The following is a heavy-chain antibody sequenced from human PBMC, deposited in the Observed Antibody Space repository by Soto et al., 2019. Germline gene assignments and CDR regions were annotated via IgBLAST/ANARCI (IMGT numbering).Heavy chain of an antibody. D-gene: IGHD3-10*01. Sequence: EVQLLESGGGLVQPGGSLRLSCAASGFTFSSYAMSWVHQAPGKGLEWVSAISGSGGSTYYADSVKGRFTISRDNSKNTLYLQMNSLRAEDTAVYYCAKIAMVRGEDYYGMDVWGQGTTVTVSS. V-gene: IGHV3-23*01. CDR1: GFTFSSYA. J-gene: IGHJ6*02. CDR2: ISGSGGST. CDR3: AKIAMVRGEDYYGMDV.